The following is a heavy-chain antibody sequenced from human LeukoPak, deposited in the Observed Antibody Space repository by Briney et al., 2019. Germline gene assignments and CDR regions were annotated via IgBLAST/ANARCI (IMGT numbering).Heavy chain of an antibody. D-gene: IGHD2-2*02. CDR3: ARLAGGVVPAAIDY. Sequence: GESLKISCKGSGYSVTNNWIGWVRQMPGRGLEWMGIIYPDDSDTRYSPSFQGQVTISADKSTNTAYLQWSSLKASDTAMYYCARLAGGVVPAAIDYWGQGTLVTVSS. CDR1: GYSVTNNW. J-gene: IGHJ4*02. CDR2: IYPDDSDT. V-gene: IGHV5-51*01.